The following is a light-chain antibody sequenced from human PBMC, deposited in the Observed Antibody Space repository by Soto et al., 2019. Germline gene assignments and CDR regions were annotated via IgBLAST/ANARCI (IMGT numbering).Light chain of an antibody. Sequence: SYVLTQPPSVSVAPGQTARISCGGINIGSKSVHWYRHKPGQAPVLVIYGDDDRPSGIPERFSGSNSGNTATLTISRVEAGDEADYYCQVWDSRSGVVFGGGTKLTVL. CDR3: QVWDSRSGVV. J-gene: IGLJ2*01. V-gene: IGLV3-21*02. CDR2: GDD. CDR1: NIGSKS.